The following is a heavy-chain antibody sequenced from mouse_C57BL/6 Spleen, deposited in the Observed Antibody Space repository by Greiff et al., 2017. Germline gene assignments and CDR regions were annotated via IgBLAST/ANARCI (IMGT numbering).Heavy chain of an antibody. D-gene: IGHD2-4*01. Sequence: QVQLQQSGPGLVQPSQSLSITCTVSGFSLTSYGVHWVRQSPGKGLEWLGVIWSGGSTDYNAAFISRLSISKDNSKSQVFFKMNSLQADDTAIYYCARNGGYDYDWFAYWGQGTLVTVSA. J-gene: IGHJ3*01. V-gene: IGHV2-2*01. CDR3: ARNGGYDYDWFAY. CDR1: GFSLTSYG. CDR2: IWSGGST.